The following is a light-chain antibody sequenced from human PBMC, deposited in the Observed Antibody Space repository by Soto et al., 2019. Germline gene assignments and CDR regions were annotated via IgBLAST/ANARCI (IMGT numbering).Light chain of an antibody. Sequence: HSVLTQPPSASGSPGQSVAISCTGTNSDIGNYNFVSWYQQHPGKAPKLMIYEVNKRPSGVPDRFSGSKSGNTASLTVSGLQPEDEAVYYCSSYAGSNNLLFGGGTKVTVL. CDR2: EVN. CDR1: NSDIGNYNF. V-gene: IGLV2-8*01. CDR3: SSYAGSNNLL. J-gene: IGLJ2*01.